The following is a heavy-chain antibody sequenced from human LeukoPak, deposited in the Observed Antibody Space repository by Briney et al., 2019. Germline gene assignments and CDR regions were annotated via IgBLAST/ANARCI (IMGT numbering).Heavy chain of an antibody. D-gene: IGHD6-6*01. CDR3: ARYSSSGSWLDYGMDV. CDR2: IIPIFGTA. CDR1: GGIFSSYA. J-gene: IGHJ6*02. V-gene: IGHV1-69*13. Sequence: GASVKVSCKASGGIFSSYAISWVRQAPGQGLEWMGGIIPIFGTANYAQKFQGRVTITADESTSTAYMELSSLRSEDTAVYYCARYSSSGSWLDYGMDVWGQGTTVTVSS.